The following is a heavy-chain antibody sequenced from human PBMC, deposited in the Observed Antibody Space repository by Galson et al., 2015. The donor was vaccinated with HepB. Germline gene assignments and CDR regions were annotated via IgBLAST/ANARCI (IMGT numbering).Heavy chain of an antibody. J-gene: IGHJ4*02. CDR3: ARGLGIAAAGTSGSYLHS. CDR2: MNPNSGNT. D-gene: IGHD6-13*01. V-gene: IGHV1-8*01. Sequence: SVKVSCKASGYTFTSYDINWVRQATGQGLEWMGWMNPNSGNTGYAQKFQGRVTMTRNTSISTAYMELSSLRSEDTAVYYCARGLGIAAAGTSGSYLHSWGQGTLVTVSS. CDR1: GYTFTSYD.